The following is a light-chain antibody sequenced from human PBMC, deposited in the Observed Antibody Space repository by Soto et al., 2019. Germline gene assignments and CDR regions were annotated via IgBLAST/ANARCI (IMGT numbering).Light chain of an antibody. V-gene: IGLV2-14*01. CDR2: EVS. CDR3: SSYTSSSTLV. CDR1: SSDVGGYNY. J-gene: IGLJ2*01. Sequence: QSVLTQPASVSGSRGQSITISCTGSSSDVGGYNYVSWYQQHPGKAPKLMIYEVSNRPSGISNRFSGSKSGNTASLTLSGLQAEDEADYYCSSYTSSSTLVFGGGTKLTVL.